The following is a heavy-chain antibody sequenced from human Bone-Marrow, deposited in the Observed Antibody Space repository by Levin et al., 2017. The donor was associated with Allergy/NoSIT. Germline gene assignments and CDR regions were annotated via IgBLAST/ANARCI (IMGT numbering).Heavy chain of an antibody. J-gene: IGHJ4*02. CDR1: GFTFSSYG. CDR2: ISYDGSNK. D-gene: IGHD5-12*01. Sequence: GGSLRLSCAASGFTFSSYGMHWVRQAPGKGLEWVAVISYDGSNKYYADSVKGRFTISRDNSKNTLYLQMNSLRAEDTAVYYCAKDWVGGLRFYVGGFDYWGQGTLVTVSS. V-gene: IGHV3-30*18. CDR3: AKDWVGGLRFYVGGFDY.